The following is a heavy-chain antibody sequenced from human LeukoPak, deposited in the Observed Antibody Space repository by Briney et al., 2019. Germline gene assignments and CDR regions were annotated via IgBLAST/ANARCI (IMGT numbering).Heavy chain of an antibody. J-gene: IGHJ4*02. CDR2: ISSSSSTI. V-gene: IGHV3-48*04. CDR3: ASPTMVRGVREYYFDY. D-gene: IGHD3-10*01. Sequence: GGSLRLSCVASGFIFSSFSMNWVRQAPGKGLEWVSYISSSSSTIYYADSVKGRFTISRDNAKNSLYLQMNSLRAEDTAVYYCASPTMVRGVREYYFDYWGQGTLVTVSS. CDR1: GFIFSSFS.